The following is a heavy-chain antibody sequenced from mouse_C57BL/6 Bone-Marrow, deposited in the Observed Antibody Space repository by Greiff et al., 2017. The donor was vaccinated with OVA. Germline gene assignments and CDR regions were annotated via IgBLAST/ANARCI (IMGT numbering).Heavy chain of an antibody. D-gene: IGHD1-1*01. CDR1: GYTFTSYW. V-gene: IGHV1-5*01. Sequence: VHVKQSGTVLARPGASVKMSCKTSGYTFTSYWMHWVKQRPGQGLEWIGAIYPGNSDTSYNQKFKGKAKLTAVTSASTAYMELSSLTNEDSAVYYCTRHLYYYGSSPPWFAYWGQGTLVTVSA. J-gene: IGHJ3*01. CDR2: IYPGNSDT. CDR3: TRHLYYYGSSPPWFAY.